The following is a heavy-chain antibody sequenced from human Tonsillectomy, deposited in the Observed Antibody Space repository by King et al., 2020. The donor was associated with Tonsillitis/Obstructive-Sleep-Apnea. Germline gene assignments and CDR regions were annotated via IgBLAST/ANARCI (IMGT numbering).Heavy chain of an antibody. CDR2: INQDGSEK. V-gene: IGHV3-7*04. CDR3: ARGLGLGY. J-gene: IGHJ4*02. Sequence: VQLVESGGGLVQPGGSLRLSCAASGFTFSSYWMSWVRQAPGKGLEWVANINQDGSEKYYLDSVKGRLPISRDNAKNSLCLQMNSLRAEDTAVYYCARGLGLGYWGQGTLVTVSS. D-gene: IGHD3-16*01. CDR1: GFTFSSYW.